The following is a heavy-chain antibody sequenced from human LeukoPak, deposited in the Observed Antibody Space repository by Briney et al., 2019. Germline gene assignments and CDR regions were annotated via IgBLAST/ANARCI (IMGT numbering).Heavy chain of an antibody. CDR3: TRASDHGSGSYGY. CDR1: GFTFSSYA. CDR2: ISGSGGST. V-gene: IGHV3-23*01. J-gene: IGHJ4*02. Sequence: GGSLRLSCAASGFTFSSYAMSWVRQAPGKGLEWVSAISGSGGSTFYADSVKGRFTISRDNSKNTLYLQMNSLRAEDTAIYYCTRASDHGSGSYGYGGQGTLVTVSS. D-gene: IGHD3-10*01.